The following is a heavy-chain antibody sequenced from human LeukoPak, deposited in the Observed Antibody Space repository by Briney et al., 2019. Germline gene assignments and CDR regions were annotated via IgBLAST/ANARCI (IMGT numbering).Heavy chain of an antibody. CDR1: GFTFRNHY. V-gene: IGHV3-11*04. Sequence: SGGSLTLSCEASGFTFRNHYMSWVRQAPGKGLEWLSKMSGRGGSIYYADSVKGRFTISRDNAKNSLYLQMNSLRAEDTAVYYCAREGLDVVVTAIHYYYYYMDVWGKGTTVTVSS. D-gene: IGHD2-21*02. CDR3: AREGLDVVVTAIHYYYYYMDV. CDR2: MSGRGGSI. J-gene: IGHJ6*03.